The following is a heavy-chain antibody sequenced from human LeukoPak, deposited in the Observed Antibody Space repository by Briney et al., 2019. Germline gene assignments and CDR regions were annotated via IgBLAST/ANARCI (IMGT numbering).Heavy chain of an antibody. D-gene: IGHD1-26*01. Sequence: PGGSLRLSCAASGFIFSNYGMNWVRQAPGKGLEWVAAISASGSATSYADSVRGRFTISRDNSKSTTYLQMNSLRAEDTAVFYCAKDRTSGSYSKMGYYYGMDVWGQGTTVTVSS. V-gene: IGHV3-23*01. J-gene: IGHJ6*02. CDR2: ISASGSAT. CDR3: AKDRTSGSYSKMGYYYGMDV. CDR1: GFIFSNYG.